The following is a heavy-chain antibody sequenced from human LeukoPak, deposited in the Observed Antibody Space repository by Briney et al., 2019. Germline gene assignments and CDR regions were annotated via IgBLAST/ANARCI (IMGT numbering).Heavy chain of an antibody. J-gene: IGHJ4*02. CDR3: ARGGIQVSGIDEFDY. D-gene: IGHD6-19*01. V-gene: IGHV3-13*01. CDR1: GLTFIDYD. Sequence: PGGALRLSCAASGLTFIDYDMHWVGQVVGKGLEGVSAICIRGDTHYSGSVKGRFTISRENAESSLYLQMNSLRAEDTAVYYCARGGIQVSGIDEFDYWGQGTLVTVSS. CDR2: ICIRGDT.